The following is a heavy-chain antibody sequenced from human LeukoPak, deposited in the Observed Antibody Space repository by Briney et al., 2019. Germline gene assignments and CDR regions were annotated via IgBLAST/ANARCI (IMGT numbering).Heavy chain of an antibody. CDR2: INPNSGGP. D-gene: IGHD7-27*01. V-gene: IGHV1-2*06. J-gene: IGHJ4*02. CDR1: GYTFLDYF. CDR3: ARDLSSTSNWELDY. Sequence: ASVKVSCKASGYTFLDYFLHWVRDAPGQGLEWVGRINPNSGGPEYAENFQGRVTMTRDTSITTAYMELSRVTSDDTAIYYCARDLSSTSNWELDYWGQGTLVSVSS.